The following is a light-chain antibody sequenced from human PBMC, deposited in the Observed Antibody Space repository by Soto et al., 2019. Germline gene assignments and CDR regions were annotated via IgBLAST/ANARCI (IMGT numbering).Light chain of an antibody. Sequence: QSVLTQPRSVSGSPGQSVTVSCTGTSSDVGAYYYVSWYQQHPGKAPKLIIYDVSDRPSGVPDRFSGSKSGSTASLTISGLQAEDEADYYCCSYAGSYTYVVFGGGTKLTVL. J-gene: IGLJ2*01. CDR3: CSYAGSYTYVV. CDR1: SSDVGAYYY. V-gene: IGLV2-11*01. CDR2: DVS.